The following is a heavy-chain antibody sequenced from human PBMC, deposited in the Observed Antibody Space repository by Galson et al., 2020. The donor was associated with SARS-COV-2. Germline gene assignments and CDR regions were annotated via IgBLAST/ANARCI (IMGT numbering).Heavy chain of an antibody. J-gene: IGHJ6*02. Sequence: GGSLRLYCAASGFTFSSYARHWVRQAPGKGLEWVAVISYDGSNKYYADSVKDRFTISRDNSKNTLYLQMNSLRAEDTAVYYCARANSGSYYYYGMDVWGQGTTVTVSS. D-gene: IGHD1-26*01. CDR1: GFTFSSYA. CDR3: ARANSGSYYYYGMDV. V-gene: IGHV3-30*04. CDR2: ISYDGSNK.